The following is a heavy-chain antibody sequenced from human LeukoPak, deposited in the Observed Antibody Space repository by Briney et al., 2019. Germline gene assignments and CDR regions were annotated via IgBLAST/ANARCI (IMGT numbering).Heavy chain of an antibody. J-gene: IGHJ1*01. D-gene: IGHD3-22*01. CDR1: GFTFSSYW. CDR2: IKSDGST. V-gene: IGHV3-74*01. CDR3: ARAPSEIGGYYPEYFRH. Sequence: GGSLRLSCAASGFTFSSYWMHWVRHAPGEGLVWVSRIKSDGSTNYADSVKGRFTISRDNAKNTVSLQMNSLRAEDTGVYFCARAPSEIGGYYPEYFRHWGQGTLVTVSS.